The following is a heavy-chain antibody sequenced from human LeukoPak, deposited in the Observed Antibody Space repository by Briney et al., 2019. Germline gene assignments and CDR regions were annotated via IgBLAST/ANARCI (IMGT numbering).Heavy chain of an antibody. J-gene: IGHJ4*02. D-gene: IGHD4-17*01. CDR3: ARNRGDPSYFDY. Sequence: SGGSLRLSCTASGFTFNGNSMNWVRQAPGKGLEWVSSISTSSSYIYYADSVKGRFTISRNNPKNSLYLQMNSLRAEDTAVYYCARNRGDPSYFDYWGQGTLVTVSS. V-gene: IGHV3-21*01. CDR2: ISTSSSYI. CDR1: GFTFNGNS.